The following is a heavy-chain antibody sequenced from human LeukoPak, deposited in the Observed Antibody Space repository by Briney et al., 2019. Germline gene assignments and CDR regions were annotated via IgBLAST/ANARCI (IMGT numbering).Heavy chain of an antibody. Sequence: GRSLRLSCAASGFTFSSYAMHWVRQAPGKGLEWVANIKQDGSEKNYVDSAKGRFTISRDNAKNSLYLQMNSLRADDTAVYYCVKDSPPRYSGSPPAYWGQGTLVTVSS. CDR1: GFTFSSYA. CDR2: IKQDGSEK. CDR3: VKDSPPRYSGSPPAY. V-gene: IGHV3-7*03. J-gene: IGHJ4*02. D-gene: IGHD1-26*01.